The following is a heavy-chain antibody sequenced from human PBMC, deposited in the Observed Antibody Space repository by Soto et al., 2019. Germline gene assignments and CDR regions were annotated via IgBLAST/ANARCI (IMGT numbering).Heavy chain of an antibody. V-gene: IGHV1-69*02. CDR2: IIPILGIA. D-gene: IGHD6-6*01. J-gene: IGHJ6*03. Sequence: SVKVSCKASGGTFSSYTISWVRQAPGQGLEWMGRIIPILGIANYAQKFQGRVTITADKSTSTAYMELSSLRSEDTAVYYCALRSKSSSDYYYMDVWGKGSTVTVSS. CDR1: GGTFSSYT. CDR3: ALRSKSSSDYYYMDV.